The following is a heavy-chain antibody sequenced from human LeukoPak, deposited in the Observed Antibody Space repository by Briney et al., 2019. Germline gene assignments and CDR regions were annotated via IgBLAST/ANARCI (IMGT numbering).Heavy chain of an antibody. CDR3: AKDSGEDDPPY. Sequence: GGSLRLSCAASGFTFSSYAMSWVRQAPGKGLEWVSAISGSGGSTCYADSVKGRFTISRDDSKNTLYLQMNSLRAEDTAVYYCAKDSGEDDPPYWGQGTLVTVSS. V-gene: IGHV3-23*01. J-gene: IGHJ4*02. CDR2: ISGSGGST. CDR1: GFTFSSYA. D-gene: IGHD3-10*01.